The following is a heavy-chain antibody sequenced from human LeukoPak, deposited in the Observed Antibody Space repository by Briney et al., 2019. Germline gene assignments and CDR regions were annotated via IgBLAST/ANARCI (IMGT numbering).Heavy chain of an antibody. CDR3: ARAGPQGP. CDR2: IIPILGIA. Sequence: SVKVSCKTSGYTFTDYYIHYVRQAPGQGLEWMGRIIPILGIANYAQKFQGRVTITADKSTSTAYMELSSLRSEDTAVYYCARAGPQGPWGQGTLVTVSS. J-gene: IGHJ5*02. V-gene: IGHV1-69*04. CDR1: GYTFTDYY.